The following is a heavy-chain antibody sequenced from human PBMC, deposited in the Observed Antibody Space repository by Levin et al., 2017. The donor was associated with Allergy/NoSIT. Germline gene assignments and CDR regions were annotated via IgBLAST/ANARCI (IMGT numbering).Heavy chain of an antibody. J-gene: IGHJ4*02. V-gene: IGHV3-73*01. CDR3: TIRGYCSGGSCYFDY. CDR2: IRSKANSYAT. D-gene: IGHD2-15*01. CDR1: GFTFSGSA. Sequence: AGGSLRLSCAASGFTFSGSAMHWVRQASGKGLEWVGRIRSKANSYATAYAASVKGRFTISRDDSKNTAYLQMNSLKTEDTAVYYCTIRGYCSGGSCYFDYWGQGTLVTVSS.